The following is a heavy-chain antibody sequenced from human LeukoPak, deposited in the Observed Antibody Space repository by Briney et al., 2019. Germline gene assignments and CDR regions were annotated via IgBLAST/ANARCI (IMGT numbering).Heavy chain of an antibody. CDR3: ARLPNIGGKEYYFDY. CDR1: GYFFTSYW. J-gene: IGHJ4*02. D-gene: IGHD2/OR15-2a*01. V-gene: IGHV5-51*01. CDR2: IFPDDSDT. Sequence: GESLKISCRGSGYFFTSYWIGWVCQMPGKGLEWMGIIFPDDSDTRYSPSFQGQVTISADKSISTAYLQWSSLKASDTAMYYCARLPNIGGKEYYFDYWGQGTLVTVSS.